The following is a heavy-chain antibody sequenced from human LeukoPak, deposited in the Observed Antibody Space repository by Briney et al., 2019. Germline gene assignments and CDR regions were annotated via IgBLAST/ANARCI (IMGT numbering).Heavy chain of an antibody. V-gene: IGHV3-33*01. Sequence: GGSLRLSCAASGFIFSSFGMHWVRQAPGKGLQWVAVMWHDGSYKYYEDSVKGRFTISRDNAKNTLYLQMNNVRVEDTAVYYCARPKAYHSGWSEVFDYWGQGTLVTVSS. J-gene: IGHJ4*02. CDR1: GFIFSSFG. CDR2: MWHDGSYK. D-gene: IGHD6-19*01. CDR3: ARPKAYHSGWSEVFDY.